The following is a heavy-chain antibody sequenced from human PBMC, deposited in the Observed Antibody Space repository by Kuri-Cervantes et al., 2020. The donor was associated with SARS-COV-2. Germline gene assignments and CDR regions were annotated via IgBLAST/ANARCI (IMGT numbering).Heavy chain of an antibody. CDR1: GYTFTSYY. V-gene: IGHV1-2*02. J-gene: IGHJ3*02. CDR2: INPNSGGT. D-gene: IGHD1-26*01. Sequence: ASVKVSCKASGYTFTSYYMHWVRQAPGQGPEWMGWINPNSGGTNYAQKFQGRVTMTRDTSISTAYMELSRLRSDDTAVYYCARGARLRELLTRHAFDIWGQGTMVTVSS. CDR3: ARGARLRELLTRHAFDI.